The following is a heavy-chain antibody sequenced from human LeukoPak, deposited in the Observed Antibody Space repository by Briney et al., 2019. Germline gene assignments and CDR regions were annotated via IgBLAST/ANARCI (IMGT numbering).Heavy chain of an antibody. V-gene: IGHV3-23*01. CDR3: AKWVTYYDFWSGYLGEDIDYYYYYGMDV. CDR2: ISGSGGST. J-gene: IGHJ6*02. D-gene: IGHD3-3*01. CDR1: GFTFSSYA. Sequence: GGSLRLSCAASGFTFSSYAMSWVRQAPGKGLEWVSAISGSGGSTYYADSAKGRFTISRDNSKNTLYLQMNSLRAEDTAVYYCAKWVTYYDFWSGYLGEDIDYYYYYGMDVWGQGTTVTVSS.